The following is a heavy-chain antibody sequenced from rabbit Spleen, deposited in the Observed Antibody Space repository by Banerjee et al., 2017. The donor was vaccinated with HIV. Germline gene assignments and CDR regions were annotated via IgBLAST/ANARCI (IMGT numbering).Heavy chain of an antibody. CDR1: GFSFNSGYD. CDR2: IYAGSGGAA. J-gene: IGHJ4*01. V-gene: IGHV1S40*01. CDR3: VRDLGYDDDSEKGYFNL. Sequence: QSLEESGGGLVKPGASLTLTCKASGFSFNSGYDMCWVRQAPGKGLEWIACIYAGSGGAADYAHWAKGRFTVSKTSSTTVTLQMPGLTAADTATYFCVRDLGYDDDSEKGYFNLWGQGTLVTVS. D-gene: IGHD2-1*01.